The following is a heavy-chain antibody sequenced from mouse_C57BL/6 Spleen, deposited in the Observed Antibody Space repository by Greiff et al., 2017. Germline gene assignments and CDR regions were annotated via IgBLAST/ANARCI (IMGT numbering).Heavy chain of an antibody. Sequence: EVQLVESGAELVKPGASVKLSCTASGFNIKDYYMHWVKQRTEQGLEWIGRIDPEDGETKYAPKFQGKATITADTSSNTAYLQLSSLTSEDTAVXYFAAYDGYYYYAMDYWGQGTSVTVSS. J-gene: IGHJ4*01. CDR2: IDPEDGET. CDR3: AAYDGYYYYAMDY. V-gene: IGHV14-2*01. D-gene: IGHD2-3*01. CDR1: GFNIKDYY.